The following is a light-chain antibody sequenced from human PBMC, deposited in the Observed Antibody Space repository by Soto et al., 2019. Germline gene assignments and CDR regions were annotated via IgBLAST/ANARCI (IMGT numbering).Light chain of an antibody. CDR3: QQYNNWPPGT. CDR1: QSVSAN. CDR2: GPS. J-gene: IGKJ2*02. Sequence: EIVMTQSPATLSVSPGERATLSCRASQSVSANLAWYHQKPGQAPRLLIYGPSTRATGIPARFSGSGSGTEFTLTISSLQSEDFAVYYCQQYNNWPPGTFGQGTKLEI. V-gene: IGKV3D-15*01.